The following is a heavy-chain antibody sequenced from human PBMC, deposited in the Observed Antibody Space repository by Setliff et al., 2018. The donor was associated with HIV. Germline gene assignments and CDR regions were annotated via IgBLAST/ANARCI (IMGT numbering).Heavy chain of an antibody. CDR3: ASTGHSSGWSFDY. V-gene: IGHV4-39*07. CDR2: IYYSGST. CDR1: GGSISSSSYY. D-gene: IGHD6-19*01. Sequence: SETLSLTCTVSGGSISSSSYYWGWIRQPPGKGLEWIGSIYYSGSTYYNPSLKSRVTISVDTSKNQFSLKLSSVTAADTAVYYCASTGHSSGWSFDYWGQGTLVTVSS. J-gene: IGHJ4*02.